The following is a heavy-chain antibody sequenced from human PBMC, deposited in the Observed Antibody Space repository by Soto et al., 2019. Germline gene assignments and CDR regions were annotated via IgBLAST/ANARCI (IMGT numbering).Heavy chain of an antibody. Sequence: QVQVVQSGAEVKKPGASVKVSCKSSGYTFTTYTMHWVRQAPGQRLEWMGWIYPGNGNTEYSQNFQGRVTITRDTSANTVYMELSSLRSEDTAVYYCERDDGTTWLLDYWGQGTLITVSS. J-gene: IGHJ4*02. CDR3: ERDDGTTWLLDY. CDR1: GYTFTTYT. D-gene: IGHD5-12*01. V-gene: IGHV1-3*01. CDR2: IYPGNGNT.